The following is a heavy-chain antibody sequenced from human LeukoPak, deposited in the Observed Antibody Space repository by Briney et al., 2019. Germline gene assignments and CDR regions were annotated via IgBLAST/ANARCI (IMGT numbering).Heavy chain of an antibody. D-gene: IGHD1-7*01. V-gene: IGHV4-30-4*01. CDR2: IYYSGST. J-gene: IGHJ6*01. CDR3: ARGLRNYSSYYYYYG. CDR1: GGSISGDYY. Sequence: PSQTLSLTCTVSGGSISGDYYWSWIRQPPGKGLEWIGYIYYSGSTYYHPSLKSRVTISVDTSKNQFSLKLNSVTAADTAVYYCARGLRNYSSYYYYYG.